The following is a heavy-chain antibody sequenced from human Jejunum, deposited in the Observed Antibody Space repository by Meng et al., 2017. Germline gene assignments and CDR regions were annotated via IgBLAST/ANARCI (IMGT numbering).Heavy chain of an antibody. CDR2: ISHTGRI. J-gene: IGHJ5*02. D-gene: IGHD2/OR15-2a*01. CDR3: ARDLLDPNIAATGWFDP. CDR1: GGSISNNNW. Sequence: VQLQELGPGLVKPSGPLSLTCAVSGGSISNNNWWSWVRQPPGKGLEWIGEISHTGRINYNPSLKSRVTMSLDKSKNQFSLDLTSVTGADTAVYYCARDLLDPNIAATGWFDPWGQGTLVTVSS. V-gene: IGHV4-4*02.